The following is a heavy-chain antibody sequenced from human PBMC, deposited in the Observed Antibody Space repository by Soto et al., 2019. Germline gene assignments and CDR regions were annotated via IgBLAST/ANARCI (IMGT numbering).Heavy chain of an antibody. J-gene: IGHJ4*02. V-gene: IGHV3-23*01. Sequence: EVQLLESGGGLVQPGGSLRLSCAASGFTFSSYAMSWVRQAPGKGLEWVSAISGSGGSTYYADSVKGRFTISRDNSKNTLYRQMHSLRAEDTAVYYCAKAPTNYGSGSYYYYWGQGTLVTVSS. D-gene: IGHD3-10*01. CDR3: AKAPTNYGSGSYYYY. CDR2: ISGSGGST. CDR1: GFTFSSYA.